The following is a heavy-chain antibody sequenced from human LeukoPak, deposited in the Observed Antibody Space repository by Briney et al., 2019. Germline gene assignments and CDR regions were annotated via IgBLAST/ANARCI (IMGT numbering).Heavy chain of an antibody. D-gene: IGHD2-15*01. Sequence: PGGSLRLSCAASGFTFDDYTMHWVRQAPGKGLEWVSLISWDGGSTYYADSVKGRFTISRDNSKNSLCLQMNSLRTEDTALYYCAKDRFRYCSGGSCYPFDYWGQGTLVTVSS. CDR2: ISWDGGST. CDR3: AKDRFRYCSGGSCYPFDY. CDR1: GFTFDDYT. J-gene: IGHJ4*02. V-gene: IGHV3-43*01.